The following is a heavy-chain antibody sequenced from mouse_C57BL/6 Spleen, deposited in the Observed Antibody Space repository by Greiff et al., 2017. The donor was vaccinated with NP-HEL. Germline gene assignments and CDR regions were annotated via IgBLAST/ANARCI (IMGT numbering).Heavy chain of an antibody. CDR2: IDPSDSYT. Sequence: QVQLQQPGAELVKPGASVKLSCKASGYTFTSYWMQWVKQRPGQGLEWIGEIDPSDSYTNYHQKFKGKATLTVDTSSSTAYLQLSILTSEDSAVYYSAIRKSDYGSRREDYAMDYWGQGTSVTVSS. CDR3: AIRKSDYGSRREDYAMDY. J-gene: IGHJ4*01. CDR1: GYTFTSYW. V-gene: IGHV1-50*01. D-gene: IGHD1-1*01.